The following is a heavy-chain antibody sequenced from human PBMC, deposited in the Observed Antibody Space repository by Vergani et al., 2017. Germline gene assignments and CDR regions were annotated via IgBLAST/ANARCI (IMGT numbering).Heavy chain of an antibody. Sequence: EVQLVESGGGLVQPGRSLRLSCAASGFTFDDYAMHWVRQAPGKGLEWVSGISWNSGSIGYADSVKGRFTISRDNAKNSLYLQMNSLRAEDTAVYYCARDILWLYSWGQGTLVTVSS. D-gene: IGHD6-19*01. CDR1: GFTFDDYA. CDR2: ISWNSGSI. V-gene: IGHV3-9*01. CDR3: ARDILWLYS. J-gene: IGHJ4*02.